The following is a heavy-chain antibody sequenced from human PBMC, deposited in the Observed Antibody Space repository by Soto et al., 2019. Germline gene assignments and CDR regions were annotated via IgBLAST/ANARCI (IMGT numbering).Heavy chain of an antibody. CDR3: ARVCPSPNLGYYGMDV. CDR2: VSAYNGNT. V-gene: IGHV1-18*01. Sequence: ASVKVSCKASGYTCTSYGISWVRQAPGKGLEWMGWVSAYNGNTNYAQKLQGRVTMTTDTSTSTAYMELRSLRADDTAVYYCARVCPSPNLGYYGMDVWGQGTTVTVSS. J-gene: IGHJ6*02. CDR1: GYTCTSYG.